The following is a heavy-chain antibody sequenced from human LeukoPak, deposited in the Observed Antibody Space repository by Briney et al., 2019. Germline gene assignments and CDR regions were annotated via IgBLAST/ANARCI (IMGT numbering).Heavy chain of an antibody. CDR1: GFTFRNYW. V-gene: IGHV3-7*01. J-gene: IGHJ3*02. CDR2: IKQDGSEK. Sequence: GGSLRLSCTDSGFTFRNYWMTWVRQAPGKGLEWVANIKQDGSEKYYVDSVKGRFTISRDNAKNSLYLQMNSLRAEDTAVYYCARANYDFWSGNDAFDIWGQGTMVTVSS. D-gene: IGHD3-3*01. CDR3: ARANYDFWSGNDAFDI.